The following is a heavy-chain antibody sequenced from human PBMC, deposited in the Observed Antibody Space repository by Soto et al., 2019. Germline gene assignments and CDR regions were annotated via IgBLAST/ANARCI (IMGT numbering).Heavy chain of an antibody. Sequence: QVQLVQSGAEVKKPGSWVKVACKASGGTFSSYAISWVRQAPGQGLEWMGGIIPIFGTANYAQKFQARVTIPADESTSTAYMELSSLRTEDTAVYYCARDTTLRGPNGVSRSDLVWFYPWGQGTLVTVSS. V-gene: IGHV1-69*01. CDR2: IIPIFGTA. J-gene: IGHJ5*02. D-gene: IGHD2-8*01. CDR1: GGTFSSYA. CDR3: ARDTTLRGPNGVSRSDLVWFYP.